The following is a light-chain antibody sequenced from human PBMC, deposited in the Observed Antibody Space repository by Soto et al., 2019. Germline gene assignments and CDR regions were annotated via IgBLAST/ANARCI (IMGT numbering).Light chain of an antibody. Sequence: QSVLTQPRSVSGSPGQSVTISCTGTSSDVGGYNYVSWYQQHPGKAPKLMIYDVSKRPSGVPDRFSGSKSGNTASLTISGLQAEDEADYYCWSSAGSYTSVFGTGNKVTVL. CDR3: WSSAGSYTSV. V-gene: IGLV2-11*01. CDR2: DVS. J-gene: IGLJ1*01. CDR1: SSDVGGYNY.